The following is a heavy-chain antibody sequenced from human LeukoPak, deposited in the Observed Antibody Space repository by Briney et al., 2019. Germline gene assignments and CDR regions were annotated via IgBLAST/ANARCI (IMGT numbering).Heavy chain of an antibody. CDR2: AYHSGTS. Sequence: SETLSLTCTVSGDSMTSDYWTWIRQPPGKGLEWLGYAYHSGTSFYNPALKSRLTISIDTSKKQFSLNVISVTTADTALYFCARDRGIGYGPSDLDSWGPGVLVTVSS. J-gene: IGHJ4*02. CDR1: GDSMTSDY. CDR3: ARDRGIGYGPSDLDS. D-gene: IGHD3-10*01. V-gene: IGHV4-59*01.